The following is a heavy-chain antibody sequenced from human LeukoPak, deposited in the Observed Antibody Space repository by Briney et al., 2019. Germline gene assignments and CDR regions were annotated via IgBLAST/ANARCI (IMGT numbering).Heavy chain of an antibody. CDR1: GFTFDDYA. CDR2: VSWNSGNI. V-gene: IGHV3-9*01. J-gene: IGHJ6*02. CDR3: AKNLEISAYYDSSGGLDV. D-gene: IGHD3-22*01. Sequence: GGSLRLSCAASGFTFDDYAMHWVRQAPGKGLEWVSSVSWNSGNIAYADSVKGRFTISRDNVKNSLYLQMNSLRAEDTALYYCAKNLEISAYYDSSGGLDVWGQGTTVTVSS.